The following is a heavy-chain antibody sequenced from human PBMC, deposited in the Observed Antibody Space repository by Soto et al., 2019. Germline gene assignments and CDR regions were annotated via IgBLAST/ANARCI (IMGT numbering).Heavy chain of an antibody. CDR1: GGSVSSGSYY. Sequence: PSETLSLTCTVSGGSVSSGSYYWSWIRQPPGKGLEWIGYIYYSGSTNYNPSLKSRVTISVDTSKNQFSLKLSSVTAADTAVYYCARENDRGLTWGQGTLVTVSS. V-gene: IGHV4-61*01. CDR2: IYYSGST. CDR3: ARENDRGLT. J-gene: IGHJ5*02. D-gene: IGHD3-22*01.